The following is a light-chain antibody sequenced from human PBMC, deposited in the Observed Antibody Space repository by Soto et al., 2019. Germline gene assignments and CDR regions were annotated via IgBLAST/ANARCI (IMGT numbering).Light chain of an antibody. V-gene: IGKV1-5*01. Sequence: DIQITHSPCTLSASVGDRVTITCRASQSISSWLAWYQQKPGKAPKLLFYDASSLESGVPSRFSGSGSGTEFTLTISCLQPDDFATYCCQQYNSYSRTFGQVTKVDIK. CDR3: QQYNSYSRT. CDR2: DAS. CDR1: QSISSW. J-gene: IGKJ1*01.